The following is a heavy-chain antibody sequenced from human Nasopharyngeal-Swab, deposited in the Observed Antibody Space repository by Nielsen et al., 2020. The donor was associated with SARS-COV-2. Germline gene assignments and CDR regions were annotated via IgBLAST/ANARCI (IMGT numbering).Heavy chain of an antibody. CDR1: VFILNTYG. V-gene: IGHV3-33*01. Sequence: GESLKISCATSVFILNTYGIHWVRQAPGKGLEWVAVSWYDGTDTFYADSVRDRITITRDKSKTRLTLQMYNLRVDDTALYYCARLLGPRFGLDVWGQGTTVTVSS. CDR2: SWYDGTDT. D-gene: IGHD3-16*01. CDR3: ARLLGPRFGLDV. J-gene: IGHJ6*02.